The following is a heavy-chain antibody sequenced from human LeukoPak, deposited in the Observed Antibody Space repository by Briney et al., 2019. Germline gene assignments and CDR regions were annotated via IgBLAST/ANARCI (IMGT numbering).Heavy chain of an antibody. V-gene: IGHV4-59*08. CDR3: ARAGHIVVGYWYFQH. J-gene: IGHJ1*01. CDR1: GGSISSYY. CDR2: IYYSGST. D-gene: IGHD2-21*01. Sequence: PSETLSLTCTVSGGSISSYYWSWIRQPPGKGLEWIGYIYYSGSTNYNPSLKSRVTISVDTSKNQFSLKLSSVTAADTAVYYCARAGHIVVGYWYFQHWGQGTLVTVSS.